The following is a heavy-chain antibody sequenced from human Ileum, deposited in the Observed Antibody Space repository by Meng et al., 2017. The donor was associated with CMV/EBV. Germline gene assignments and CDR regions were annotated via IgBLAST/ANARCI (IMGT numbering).Heavy chain of an antibody. CDR2: ISAYNGNT. CDR1: GDTFSSYY. Sequence: ASVKVSCKATGDTFSSYYIHWVRQAPGQGLEWMGWISAYNGNTNYAQKLQGRVTMTTDTSTSTAYMELRSLRSDDTAVYYCARDAGGRVDWGQGTLVTVSS. CDR3: ARDAGGRVD. D-gene: IGHD3-16*01. J-gene: IGHJ4*02. V-gene: IGHV1-18*04.